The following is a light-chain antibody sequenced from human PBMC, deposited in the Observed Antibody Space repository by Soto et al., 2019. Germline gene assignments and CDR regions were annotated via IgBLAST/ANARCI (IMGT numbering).Light chain of an antibody. CDR2: GAS. CDR3: QQYGSSPLT. J-gene: IGKJ5*01. V-gene: IGKV3-20*01. CDR1: QSVSSN. Sequence: EIVMTQSPATLSVSPGERATLSCRASQSVSSNLAWYQQKPGQAPRLLIHGASSRPTGIPDRFSGSGSGTDFTLTISRLEPEDFAVYFCQQYGSSPLTFGQGTRLEI.